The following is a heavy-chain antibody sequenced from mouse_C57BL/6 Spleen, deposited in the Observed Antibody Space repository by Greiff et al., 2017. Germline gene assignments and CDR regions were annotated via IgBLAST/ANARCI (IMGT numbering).Heavy chain of an antibody. V-gene: IGHV1-42*01. J-gene: IGHJ4*01. D-gene: IGHD1-1*01. Sequence: EVQLQQSGPELVKPGASVKISCKASGYSFTGYYMNWVKQSPEKSLEWIGEINPSTGGTTYNQKFKAKATLTVDKSSSTAYMQLKSLTSEYSAVYYCARGHYGSVYAMDYWGQGTSVTVSS. CDR3: ARGHYGSVYAMDY. CDR2: INPSTGGT. CDR1: GYSFTGYY.